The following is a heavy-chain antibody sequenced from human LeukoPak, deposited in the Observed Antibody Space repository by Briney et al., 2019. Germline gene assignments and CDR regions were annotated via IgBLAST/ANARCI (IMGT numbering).Heavy chain of an antibody. CDR1: GFTFSSYA. J-gene: IGHJ4*02. CDR3: AKDISISSWEYFDY. Sequence: GRSLRLSCAASGFTFSSYAMHWVRQAPGKGLEWVAVISYDGSNKYYADSVKGRFTISRDNSKNTLYLQMNSLRAEDTALYYCAKDISISSWEYFDYWGQGTLVTVSS. D-gene: IGHD6-13*01. V-gene: IGHV3-30-3*01. CDR2: ISYDGSNK.